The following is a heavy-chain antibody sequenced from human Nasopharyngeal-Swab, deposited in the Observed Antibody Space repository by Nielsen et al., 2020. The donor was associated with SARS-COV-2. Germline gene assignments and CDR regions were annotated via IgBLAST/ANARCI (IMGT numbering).Heavy chain of an antibody. J-gene: IGHJ6*02. V-gene: IGHV3-23*01. D-gene: IGHD5-12*01. CDR1: GFIFSSYA. CDR2: ISGGDDST. Sequence: GESLKISCAASGFIFSSYAMNWVRQAPGRGLEWVSAISGGDDSTKYADSVKGRFTISRDNSKNTLDLQMNSLRAEDTAIYYCAKDRDSGDDSGEYYYYYGMDVWGQGTTVTASS. CDR3: AKDRDSGDDSGEYYYYYGMDV.